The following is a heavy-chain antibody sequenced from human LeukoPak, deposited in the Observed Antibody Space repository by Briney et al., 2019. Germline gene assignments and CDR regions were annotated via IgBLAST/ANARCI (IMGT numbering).Heavy chain of an antibody. Sequence: GGSLRLSCAASGFTFSSYSMIWVRQAPGKGLEWVSSISSSSSYIYYADSVKGRFTISRDNAKNSLYLQMNSLRAEDTAVYYCARGRHKQTGTKDYWGQGTLVTVSS. J-gene: IGHJ4*02. V-gene: IGHV3-21*01. CDR2: ISSSSSYI. CDR3: ARGRHKQTGTKDY. D-gene: IGHD1-7*01. CDR1: GFTFSSYS.